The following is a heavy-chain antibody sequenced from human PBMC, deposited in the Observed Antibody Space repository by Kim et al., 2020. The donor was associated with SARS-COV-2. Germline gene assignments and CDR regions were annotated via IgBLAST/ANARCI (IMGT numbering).Heavy chain of an antibody. V-gene: IGHV1-69*13. Sequence: SVKVSCKASGGTFSSYASRWVRQAPGQGLEWMGGIIPIVGTANYAQKFQGRVTITADESTRTAYMELSSLRSEDTAVYYCARDLPDYYDSSGYSYYFDYWGQGTLVTVSS. J-gene: IGHJ4*02. D-gene: IGHD3-22*01. CDR1: GGTFSSYA. CDR3: ARDLPDYYDSSGYSYYFDY. CDR2: IIPIVGTA.